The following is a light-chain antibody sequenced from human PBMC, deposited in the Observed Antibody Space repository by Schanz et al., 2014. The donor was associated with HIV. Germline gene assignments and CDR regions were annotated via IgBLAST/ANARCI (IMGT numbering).Light chain of an antibody. Sequence: QSALPQPASVSGSPGQSITISCTGTSSDVGGYNLVSWYQHHPDKAPKLIIYEGTKRPSGVSDRFSGSKSGNTASLTISGLQAEDEGDYYCSSHAGSDNFGIFGGGTKLTVL. CDR3: SSHAGSDNFGI. V-gene: IGLV2-23*03. CDR2: EGT. CDR1: SSDVGGYNL. J-gene: IGLJ2*01.